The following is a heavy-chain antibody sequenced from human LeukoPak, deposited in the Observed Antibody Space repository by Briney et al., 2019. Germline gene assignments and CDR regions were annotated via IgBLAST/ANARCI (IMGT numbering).Heavy chain of an antibody. D-gene: IGHD2-21*01. CDR2: IYDGGST. J-gene: IGHJ3*02. V-gene: IGHV3-53*01. CDR1: GFSVSSNF. Sequence: GGSLTLSCAASGFSVSSNFMSWVRQAPGKGLEWVSIIYDGGSTYYADSVKGRFTTSRDNSKNTVYLQMNSLRAEDTAVYYCARSRGIPDAFDMWGQGTMVTVSS. CDR3: ARSRGIPDAFDM.